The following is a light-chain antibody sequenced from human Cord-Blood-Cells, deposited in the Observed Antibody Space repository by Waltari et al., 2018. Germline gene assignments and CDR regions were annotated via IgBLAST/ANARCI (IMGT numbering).Light chain of an antibody. CDR2: DVS. CDR3: CSYAGSYTCVV. Sequence: QSALTQPRSVSGSPGQSVTISCTGTSSDVGGYNYVSWYQQHPGKAPKLMIYDVSKRPSGVPVRFCGAKSGNTASLTISGLQAEDEADYYCCSYAGSYTCVVFGGGTKLTVL. CDR1: SSDVGGYNY. V-gene: IGLV2-11*01. J-gene: IGLJ2*01.